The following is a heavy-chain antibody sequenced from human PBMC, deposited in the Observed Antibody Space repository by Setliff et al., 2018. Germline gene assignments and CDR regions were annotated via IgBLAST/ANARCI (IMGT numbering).Heavy chain of an antibody. J-gene: IGHJ6*02. V-gene: IGHV1-18*01. D-gene: IGHD3-22*01. CDR2: ISVYNGNT. CDR1: GYTFTRNG. CDR3: ASSVDYYDRSGYPYAMDV. Sequence: GASVKDSCKASGYTFTRNGINWVRQAPGQGLEWMGWISVYNGNTHYAQKFQGRVTMTTDTSTTTAYMDLRSLRSDDTAVYYCASSVDYYDRSGYPYAMDVWGQGTTVTVSS.